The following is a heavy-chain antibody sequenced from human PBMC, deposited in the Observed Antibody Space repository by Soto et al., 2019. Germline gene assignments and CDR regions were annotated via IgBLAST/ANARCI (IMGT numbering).Heavy chain of an antibody. Sequence: VQLQESGPGLVKPSETVSLSFSVSGASITHYYWSWIRQPPGKGLAWVVFVFYSGSSDYNPSLKSRVTFSADTYNNQVSLKLTSVTAADTAVYYCARDRRTYGGGGMGRPKENGFDAWGQGTLVFVSS. J-gene: IGHJ5*02. V-gene: IGHV4-59*01. CDR1: GASITHYY. CDR3: ARDRRTYGGGGMGRPKENGFDA. CDR2: VFYSGSS. D-gene: IGHD1-1*01.